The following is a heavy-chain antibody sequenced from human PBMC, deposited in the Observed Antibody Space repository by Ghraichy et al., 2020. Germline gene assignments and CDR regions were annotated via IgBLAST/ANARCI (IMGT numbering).Heavy chain of an antibody. J-gene: IGHJ5*02. Sequence: SETLSLTCTVSGGSISSYYWSWIRQPPGKGLEWIGYIYYSGSTNYNPSLKSRVTISVDTSKNQFSLKLSSVTAADTAVYYCARVSYDFWSGYPPRVSWFDPWGQGTLVTVSS. CDR3: ARVSYDFWSGYPPRVSWFDP. CDR1: GGSISSYY. D-gene: IGHD3-3*01. CDR2: IYYSGST. V-gene: IGHV4-59*01.